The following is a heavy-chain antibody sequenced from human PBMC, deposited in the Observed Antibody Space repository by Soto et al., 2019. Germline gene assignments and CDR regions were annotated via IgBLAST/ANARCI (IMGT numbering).Heavy chain of an antibody. Sequence: QVQLVQSGAEVKKPGASVKVSCKASGYTFTSYDINWVRQATGQGLEWMGWLNPNSGNTGYAQKFQGRVTLTRNTSIRTAYIELSSLRSDDTAVYYCASSTNDYGDRHWGQGTLVTVSS. CDR3: ASSTNDYGDRH. CDR2: LNPNSGNT. J-gene: IGHJ4*02. CDR1: GYTFTSYD. D-gene: IGHD4-17*01. V-gene: IGHV1-8*01.